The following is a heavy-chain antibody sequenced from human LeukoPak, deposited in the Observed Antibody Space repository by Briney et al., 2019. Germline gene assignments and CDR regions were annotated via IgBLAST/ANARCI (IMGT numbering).Heavy chain of an antibody. CDR3: AKDLSYSTTYYDILTGYKYGMDV. Sequence: GGSLRLSCAASGFTFSSYAMSWVRQAPGKGLEWVSAISGSGGSTYYADSVKGRFTISRDNSKNTLYLQMNSLRAEDTAVYYCAKDLSYSTTYYDILTGYKYGMDVWGQGTTVTVSS. J-gene: IGHJ6*02. V-gene: IGHV3-23*01. CDR2: ISGSGGST. CDR1: GFTFSSYA. D-gene: IGHD3-9*01.